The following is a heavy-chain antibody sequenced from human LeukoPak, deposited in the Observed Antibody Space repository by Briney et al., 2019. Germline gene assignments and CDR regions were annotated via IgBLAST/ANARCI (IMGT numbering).Heavy chain of an antibody. Sequence: GASLKISCKASGYSFNTYWIGWVRQMPGKGLEWMGIIYPVDSDTRYSPSLQGQVTISADKSISTAYLQWSSLKASDTAMYYCARGRDIVTTIYSYYYGMDVWGQGTTVTVS. J-gene: IGHJ6*02. D-gene: IGHD5-12*01. CDR2: IYPVDSDT. CDR1: GYSFNTYW. V-gene: IGHV5-51*01. CDR3: ARGRDIVTTIYSYYYGMDV.